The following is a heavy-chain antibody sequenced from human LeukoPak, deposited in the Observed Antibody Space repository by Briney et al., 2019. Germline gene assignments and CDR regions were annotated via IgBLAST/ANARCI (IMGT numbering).Heavy chain of an antibody. Sequence: SETLSLTCTVSGGSISSSSYYWGWIRQPPGKGLEWIGSIYYSGSTYYNPSLKSRVTISVDTSKNQFPLKLSSVTAADTAVYYCARQAGGMIRGSLPFDDWGQGTLVTVSS. V-gene: IGHV4-39*01. CDR3: ARQAGGMIRGSLPFDD. CDR2: IYYSGST. D-gene: IGHD3-10*01. J-gene: IGHJ4*02. CDR1: GGSISSSSYY.